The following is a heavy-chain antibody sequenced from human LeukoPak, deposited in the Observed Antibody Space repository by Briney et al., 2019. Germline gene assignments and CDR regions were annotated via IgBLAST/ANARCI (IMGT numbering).Heavy chain of an antibody. Sequence: SVKVSCKASGGTFSSYAISWVRQAPGQGLEWMGGIIPIFGTANYAQKFQGRVTITADESTSTAYMELSSLRSEDTAVYYCARGENSGYDYRYYFDYWGQGTLVTVSS. V-gene: IGHV1-69*13. CDR3: ARGENSGYDYRYYFDY. CDR2: IIPIFGTA. D-gene: IGHD5-12*01. CDR1: GGTFSSYA. J-gene: IGHJ4*02.